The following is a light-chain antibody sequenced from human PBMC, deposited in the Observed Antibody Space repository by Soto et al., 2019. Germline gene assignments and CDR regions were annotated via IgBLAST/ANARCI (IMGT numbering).Light chain of an antibody. CDR2: GAS. Sequence: EIVLTQSPGTLSLSPGDRATLSCRASQSVSSTYFAWYQQKPGQAPRLLTYGASSRATGIPDRFSGSGSGTDFTLIINRLEPEDFAVYYCQQYGSSPWTFGQGTKVEIK. J-gene: IGKJ1*01. V-gene: IGKV3-20*01. CDR3: QQYGSSPWT. CDR1: QSVSSTY.